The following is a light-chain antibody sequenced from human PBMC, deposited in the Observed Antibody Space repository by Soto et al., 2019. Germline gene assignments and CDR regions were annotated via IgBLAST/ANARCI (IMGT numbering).Light chain of an antibody. J-gene: IGLJ1*01. V-gene: IGLV1-40*01. Sequence: QSVLTQPPAVSEAPGQRVTISCTGSSSNIGAGYDVHWYQQLPGTAPKLLIYGNNNRPSGVPDRFSGSKSGTSASLAITGLQAEDEAEFYCQSYDSSLSLYVFGTGTKVTVL. CDR1: SSNIGAGYD. CDR2: GNN. CDR3: QSYDSSLSLYV.